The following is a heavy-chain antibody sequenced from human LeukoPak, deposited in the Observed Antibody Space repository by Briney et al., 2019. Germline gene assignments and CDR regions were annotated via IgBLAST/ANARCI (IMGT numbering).Heavy chain of an antibody. CDR3: ALGTINKDYYFGMDV. CDR1: GFTFSDYY. D-gene: IGHD2-8*01. V-gene: IGHV3-11*01. Sequence: PGGSLRLSRAASGFTFSDYYMTWIRQAPGKGLEWLSYISNTGGTVFYADSVMGRFTVSRDNAKRSLYLQIKSLRDDDTAVYHCALGTINKDYYFGMDVWGQGTTVTVSS. CDR2: ISNTGGTV. J-gene: IGHJ6*02.